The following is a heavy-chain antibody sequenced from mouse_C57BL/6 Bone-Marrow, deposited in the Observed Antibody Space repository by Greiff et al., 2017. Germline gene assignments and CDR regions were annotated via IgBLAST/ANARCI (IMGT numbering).Heavy chain of an antibody. CDR3: ARDRLLLRGFAY. J-gene: IGHJ3*01. CDR2: ISDGGSYT. D-gene: IGHD1-1*01. V-gene: IGHV5-4*01. CDR1: GFTFSSYA. Sequence: EVMLVESGGGLVKPGGSLKLSCAASGFTFSSYAMSWVRQTPEKRLEWVATISDGGSYTYYPDNVKGRFTISRDKAKNNLYLQMSHLKSEGTAMYYCARDRLLLRGFAYWGQGTLVTVSA.